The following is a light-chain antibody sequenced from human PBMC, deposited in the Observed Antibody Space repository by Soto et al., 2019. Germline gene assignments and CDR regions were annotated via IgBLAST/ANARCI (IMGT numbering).Light chain of an antibody. CDR1: SSNIGNNA. CDR3: AAWDDSRNGYV. Sequence: QSVLTQPPSVSEAPRQRVTISCSGSSSNIGNNAVNWYQQLPGKAPKLLIYYDDLLPSGVSDRFSGSKSGTSASLAISGLQSEDEADYYCAAWDDSRNGYVFGTVTKVTVL. J-gene: IGLJ1*01. CDR2: YDD. V-gene: IGLV1-36*01.